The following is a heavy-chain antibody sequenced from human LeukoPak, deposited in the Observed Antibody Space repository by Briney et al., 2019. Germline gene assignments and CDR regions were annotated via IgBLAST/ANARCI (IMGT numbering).Heavy chain of an antibody. CDR2: IYYSGST. J-gene: IGHJ4*02. CDR1: GGSISSGDYY. V-gene: IGHV4-30-4*01. CDR3: ARVPPPSYYYDSSGYLGFDY. D-gene: IGHD3-22*01. Sequence: SETLSLTCTVSGGSISSGDYYWSWIHQPPGKGLEWIGYIYYSGSTYYNPSLKSRVTISVDTSKNQFSLKLSSVTAADTAVYYCARVPPPSYYYDSSGYLGFDYWGQGTLVTVSS.